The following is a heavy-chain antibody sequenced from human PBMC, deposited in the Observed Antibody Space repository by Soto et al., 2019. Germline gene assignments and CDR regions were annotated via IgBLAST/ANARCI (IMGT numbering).Heavy chain of an antibody. CDR1: GRTFSSYA. V-gene: IGHV1-69*06. CDR2: IIPIFGTA. Sequence: SVKVSCKASGRTFSSYAISWVRQAPGQGLEWMGGIIPIFGTANYAQKFQGRVTITADKSTSTAYMELSSLRSEDTAVYYCARDQGGRGYSYGYYYYGMDVWGQGTTVTVSS. J-gene: IGHJ6*02. D-gene: IGHD5-18*01. CDR3: ARDQGGRGYSYGYYYYGMDV.